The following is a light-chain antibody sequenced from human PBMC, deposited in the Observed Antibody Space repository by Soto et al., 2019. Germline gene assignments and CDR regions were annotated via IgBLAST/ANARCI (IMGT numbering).Light chain of an antibody. J-gene: IGKJ1*01. CDR2: SAS. V-gene: IGKV3-20*01. CDR1: QNLGTLY. Sequence: EIVLTQSPGTLSLSPGERGTLSCRASQNLGTLYLAWFQQKSGQAPRLLIYSASRRATGIPDRFTGSGSGTDFTLTINRVEPEDFAVYYCQQYHSWPPTFGQGTKVDIK. CDR3: QQYHSWPPT.